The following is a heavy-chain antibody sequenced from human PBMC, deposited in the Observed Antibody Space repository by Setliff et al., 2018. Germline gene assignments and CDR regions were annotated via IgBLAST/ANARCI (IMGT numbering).Heavy chain of an antibody. V-gene: IGHV3-7*03. J-gene: IGHJ4*02. CDR3: ARIFLYGTSWYFDN. Sequence: GGSLRLSCEAFGFTFNNYWMSWVRQAPGKGLEWVANIMQDGGAQYYLDSVKGRFTVSRDNSNNTLYLHMSSLRAEDTAVYFCARIFLYGTSWYFDNWGQGTLVTVS. CDR2: IMQDGGAQ. CDR1: GFTFNNYW. D-gene: IGHD3-3*01.